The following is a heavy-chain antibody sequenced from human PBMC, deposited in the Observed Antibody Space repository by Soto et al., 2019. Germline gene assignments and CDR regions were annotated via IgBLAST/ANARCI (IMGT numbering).Heavy chain of an antibody. V-gene: IGHV3-23*01. CDR3: AKVSKLRYFDWLSPYYYYYGMDV. J-gene: IGHJ6*02. Sequence: GGSLRLSCAASGFTFSSYAMSWVRQAPGKGLEWVSAISGSGGSTYYADSVKGRFTISRDNSKNTLYLQMNSLRAEDTAVYYCAKVSKLRYFDWLSPYYYYYGMDVWGQGTTVTVSS. CDR1: GFTFSSYA. D-gene: IGHD3-9*01. CDR2: ISGSGGST.